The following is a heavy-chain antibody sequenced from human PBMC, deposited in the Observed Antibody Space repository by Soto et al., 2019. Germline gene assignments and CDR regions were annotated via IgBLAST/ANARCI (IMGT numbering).Heavy chain of an antibody. CDR2: IKEDGSQT. D-gene: IGHD3-16*01. J-gene: IGHJ5*02. CDR1: GFTFSNYW. Sequence: GGSLRLSCAASGFTFSNYWMSWVRQAPGKGLEWVANIKEDGSQTNYVDSVRGRFTISRDNAKNSLYLQMSSLRVDDTAVYYGWAPQYLGTPFDPRDHGTLVTVSS. V-gene: IGHV3-7*03. CDR3: WAPQYLGTPFDP.